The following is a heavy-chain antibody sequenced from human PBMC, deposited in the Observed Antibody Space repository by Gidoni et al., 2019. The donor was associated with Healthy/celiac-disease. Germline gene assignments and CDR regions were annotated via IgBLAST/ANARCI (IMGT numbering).Heavy chain of an antibody. D-gene: IGHD3-10*01. J-gene: IGHJ6*02. V-gene: IGHV4-59*08. Sequence: QVQLQESGPGLVKPSETLYLTCTVSGGSISSYYWTWIRPPHGKGLGWYGYIYYSGSTNYNPSLKSRVTISVDTSKNQFSLKLSSVTAADTAVYYCAKHSDGSGSYLPAYYYYYGMDVWGQGTTVTVSS. CDR3: AKHSDGSGSYLPAYYYYYGMDV. CDR2: IYYSGST. CDR1: GGSISSYY.